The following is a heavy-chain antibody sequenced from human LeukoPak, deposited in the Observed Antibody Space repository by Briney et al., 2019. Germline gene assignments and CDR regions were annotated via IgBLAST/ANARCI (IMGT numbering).Heavy chain of an antibody. D-gene: IGHD2-2*01. CDR1: GYTFTRYA. Sequence: ASVKVSCKASGYTFTRYAMNWVRQAPGQGLEWMGWINTNTGSPTYAQGFTGRFVFSLDTSVSTAYLQISSLKAEDTAVYYCARDTPPGYCTTTSCYATPDYWGQGTLVTVSS. V-gene: IGHV7-4-1*02. CDR3: ARDTPPGYCTTTSCYATPDY. J-gene: IGHJ4*02. CDR2: INTNTGSP.